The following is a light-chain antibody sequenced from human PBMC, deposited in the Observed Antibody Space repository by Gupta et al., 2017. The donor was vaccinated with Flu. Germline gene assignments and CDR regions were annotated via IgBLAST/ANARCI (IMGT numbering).Light chain of an antibody. V-gene: IGLV2-14*01. CDR2: EVS. CDR3: SSYTSSSSVV. J-gene: IGLJ2*01. Sequence: QSALTQPAPVSGSPGHSITISCTGTSSDVGGYNYVSWYQQHPGKAPKLMIYEVSNRPSGVYNRFSGSKSGNTASLTISGLQDEEAADYYCSSYTSSSSVVFGGGTKLTVL. CDR1: SSDVGGYNY.